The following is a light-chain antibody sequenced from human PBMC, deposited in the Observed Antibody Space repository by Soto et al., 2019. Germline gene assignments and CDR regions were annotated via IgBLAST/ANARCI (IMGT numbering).Light chain of an antibody. V-gene: IGKV3-20*01. CDR2: GAS. J-gene: IGKJ1*01. CDR3: QQYGSSLWT. Sequence: DIVMTQSPGTLSLSPWERATLSCRASQSVDSIYLAWYQQKPGQAPRLLIFGASRRATGIPDRFSGSGSGTDFTLTISRLEPEDFAVYYCQQYGSSLWTFGQGTKVDIK. CDR1: QSVDSIY.